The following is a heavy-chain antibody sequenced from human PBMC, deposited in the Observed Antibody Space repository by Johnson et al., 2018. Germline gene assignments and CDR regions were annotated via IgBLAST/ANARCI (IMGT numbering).Heavy chain of an antibody. D-gene: IGHD3-22*01. J-gene: IGHJ3*02. CDR3: AKDNHDDTTGAVGS. Sequence: QVQLVQSGGGLVKPGGSLRLSCAASGFTFCDYYMSWIRQAPGKGLEWVSYISSSGSPIYSADSVKGRFTSSRDNAKNSLYLQMKSLRAEDTALYYCAKDNHDDTTGAVGSWGQWTMVTVSA. V-gene: IGHV3-11*01. CDR1: GFTFCDYY. CDR2: ISSSGSPI.